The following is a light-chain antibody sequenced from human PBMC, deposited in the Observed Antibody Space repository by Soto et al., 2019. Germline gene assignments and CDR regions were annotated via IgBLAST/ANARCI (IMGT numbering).Light chain of an antibody. CDR2: GAS. Sequence: ELVLTQSPGTLSLSPGESATLSCRASQSVYNNLAWYQQKPGQAPRLLIYGASTRATGIPARFSGSGSGTEFTLTISSLQSEDFAVYFCQQYNNWPPVTCGPGTKVDIK. V-gene: IGKV3-15*01. CDR3: QQYNNWPPVT. CDR1: QSVYNN. J-gene: IGKJ3*01.